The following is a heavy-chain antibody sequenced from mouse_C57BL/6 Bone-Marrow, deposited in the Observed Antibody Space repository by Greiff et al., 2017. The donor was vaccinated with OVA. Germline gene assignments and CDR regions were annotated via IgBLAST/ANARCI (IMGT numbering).Heavy chain of an antibody. CDR1: GFTFTDYY. CDR2: IRNKANGYTT. V-gene: IGHV7-3*01. D-gene: IGHD1-1*01. CDR3: ARPFITTVVAADYAMDY. J-gene: IGHJ4*01. Sequence: EVQLVESGGGLVQPGGSLSLSCAASGFTFTDYYMSWVRQPPGKALEWLGFIRNKANGYTTEYSSSVKGRFTISRDNSQSILYLQMNALRAEDSATYYCARPFITTVVAADYAMDYWGQGTSVTVSS.